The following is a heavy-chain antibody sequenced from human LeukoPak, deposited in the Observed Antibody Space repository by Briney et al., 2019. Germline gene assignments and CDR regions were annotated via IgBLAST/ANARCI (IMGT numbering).Heavy chain of an antibody. Sequence: PGESLTLSCTASGCTFSSYTMSWVRQAPGKGLEWVSYISSSGSATYHAGSVKGRFTISRDNAKNSLYLQLNSLRVEDTAVYYCARERGYTYSFDYWGQGTLVTVSS. D-gene: IGHD5-24*01. V-gene: IGHV3-48*01. CDR2: ISSSGSAT. J-gene: IGHJ4*02. CDR3: ARERGYTYSFDY. CDR1: GCTFSSYT.